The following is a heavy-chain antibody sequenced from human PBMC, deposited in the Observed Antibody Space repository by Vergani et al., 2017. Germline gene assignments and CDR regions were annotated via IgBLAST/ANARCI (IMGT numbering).Heavy chain of an antibody. V-gene: IGHV5-51*01. D-gene: IGHD3-10*01. CDR2: IYPGDSDT. CDR1: GYNFPIHW. CDR3: ARAQGFSYNFGSDY. Sequence: EVQLVQSGAEVKKPGESLKISCKASGYNFPIHWIGWVRQMPGKGLEWMGVIYPGDSDTRYNPSFQGQVIISVDKSVSTVYLQWSNLKASDTPMYYCARAQGFSYNFGSDYWGQGTLVTVSS. J-gene: IGHJ4*02.